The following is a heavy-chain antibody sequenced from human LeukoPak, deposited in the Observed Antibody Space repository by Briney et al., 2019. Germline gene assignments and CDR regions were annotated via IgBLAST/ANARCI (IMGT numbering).Heavy chain of an antibody. CDR1: GYTLTELS. CDR3: AAPPIQAVDTAMS. V-gene: IGHV1-24*01. CDR2: FDPEDGET. Sequence: ASVKVSCKVSGYTLTELSMHWVRQAPGKGLEWMGGFDPEDGETIYAQKFQERVTITRDMSTSTAYMELSSLRSEDTAVYYCAAPPIQAVDTAMSWGQGTLVTVSS. D-gene: IGHD5-18*01. J-gene: IGHJ5*02.